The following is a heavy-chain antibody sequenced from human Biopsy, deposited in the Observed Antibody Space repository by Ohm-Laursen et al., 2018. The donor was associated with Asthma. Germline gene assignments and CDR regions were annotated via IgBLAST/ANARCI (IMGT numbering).Heavy chain of an antibody. CDR1: GFTFSDHG. Sequence: SLRLSCAASGFTFSDHGIHWVRQAPGKGLEWVAVIWYDGGKKDYADSVKGRFSISRDNSKNTLYLQMNSLRGEDTAVYYCVREGDCSGGSCHSPYYDGMDVWGQGTTVTVSS. J-gene: IGHJ6*02. D-gene: IGHD2-15*01. V-gene: IGHV3-33*01. CDR3: VREGDCSGGSCHSPYYDGMDV. CDR2: IWYDGGKK.